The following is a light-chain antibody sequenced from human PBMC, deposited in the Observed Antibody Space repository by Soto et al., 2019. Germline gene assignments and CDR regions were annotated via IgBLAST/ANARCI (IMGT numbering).Light chain of an antibody. CDR1: QSVSSN. J-gene: IGKJ1*01. V-gene: IGKV3-15*01. Sequence: EIVMTQSPGTLSVSPGERATLTCRASQSVSSNLAWYQQKPGQAPTLLIYGASTRATGIPARFSGSGSGTEFTLTISSLQSEDFAIYYCQHYNNWPPWTFGQGTKVEIK. CDR2: GAS. CDR3: QHYNNWPPWT.